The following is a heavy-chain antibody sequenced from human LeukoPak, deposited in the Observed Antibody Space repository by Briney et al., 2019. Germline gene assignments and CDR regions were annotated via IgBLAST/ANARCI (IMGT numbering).Heavy chain of an antibody. D-gene: IGHD2-2*01. CDR1: GYTLTELS. CDR3: ATDLARVPAARSFDY. J-gene: IGHJ4*02. V-gene: IGHV1-24*01. CDR2: FDPEDGET. Sequence: ASVKVSCKVSGYTLTELSMHWLRQAPGKGLEWMGGFDPEDGETIYAQKFQGRVTMTEDTSTDTAYMELSSLRSEDTAVYYCATDLARVPAARSFDYWGQGTLVTVSS.